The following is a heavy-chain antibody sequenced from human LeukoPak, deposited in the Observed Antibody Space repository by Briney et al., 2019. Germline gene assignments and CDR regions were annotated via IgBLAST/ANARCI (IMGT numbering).Heavy chain of an antibody. CDR2: MNPDTGNT. J-gene: IGHJ5*02. D-gene: IGHD3-9*01. CDR1: GYTFTSYD. V-gene: IGHV1-8*01. CDR3: ARGPQKYYDILTGYYDNWFDP. Sequence: ASVKVSCKASGYTFTSYDINWVRQATGQGLEWMGWMNPDTGNTGYAQKFQGRVTMTRNIPISTAYMELSSLRSEDTAVYYCARGPQKYYDILTGYYDNWFDPWGQGTLVTVSS.